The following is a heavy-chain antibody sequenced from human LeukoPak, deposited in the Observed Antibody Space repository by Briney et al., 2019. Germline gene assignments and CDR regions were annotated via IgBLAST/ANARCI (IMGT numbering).Heavy chain of an antibody. Sequence: VASVNVSCKASGYTFTSYDVNWVRQATGQGLEWMGWMNPNSGNTGYAQKFQGRVTMTTDTSTSTAYMELRSLRSDDTAVYYCARVDGYPDPFDIWGQGTMVTVSS. D-gene: IGHD5-24*01. V-gene: IGHV1-8*02. CDR3: ARVDGYPDPFDI. CDR2: MNPNSGNT. CDR1: GYTFTSYD. J-gene: IGHJ3*02.